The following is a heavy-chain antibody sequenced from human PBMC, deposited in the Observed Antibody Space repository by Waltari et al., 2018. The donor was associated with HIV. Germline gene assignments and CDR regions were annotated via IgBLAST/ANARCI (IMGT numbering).Heavy chain of an antibody. CDR3: VRDLGMVVVQDAFDI. D-gene: IGHD2-2*03. V-gene: IGHV3-33*01. CDR1: GFTFSRYG. Sequence: QVQLVESGGGVVQPGRSLRLSCAASGFTFSRYGMHWVRQAPGKGLEWVAVIWYDGTNKYYADSVKGRFTISRDNSKNTLYLQMNSLRAEDTALYYCVRDLGMVVVQDAFDIWGQGTLVTVSS. CDR2: IWYDGTNK. J-gene: IGHJ3*02.